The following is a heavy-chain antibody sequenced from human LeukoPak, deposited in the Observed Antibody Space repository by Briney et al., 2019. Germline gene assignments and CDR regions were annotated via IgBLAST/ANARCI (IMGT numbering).Heavy chain of an antibody. J-gene: IGHJ4*02. CDR3: AKDQEKGYNRNDEGI. Sequence: GGSLRLSCAASGFTFSSYEMNWVRQAPGKGLAWVSYIDSRGSNIHYADSVKGRFTISRDNAKNSLYLQMNSLRAEDAAVYYCAKDQEKGYNRNDEGIWGQGTLVTVSS. CDR1: GFTFSSYE. CDR2: IDSRGSNI. V-gene: IGHV3-48*03. D-gene: IGHD1-1*01.